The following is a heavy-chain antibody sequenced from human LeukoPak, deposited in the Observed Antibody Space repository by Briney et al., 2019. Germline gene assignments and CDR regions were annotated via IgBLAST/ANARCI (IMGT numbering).Heavy chain of an antibody. CDR2: IYPGDSNT. CDR1: GYSFTSYW. D-gene: IGHD2-15*01. CDR3: ARPVGLHRGIGLYYFDY. J-gene: IGHJ4*02. V-gene: IGHV5-51*01. Sequence: GESLKIFCKGSGYSFTSYWIGWVRHMPGKGLEWMGIIYPGDSNTRYSPSFQGQVTISADKSISTAYLQWSSLKASDTAMYCCARPVGLHRGIGLYYFDYWGQGTLVTVSS.